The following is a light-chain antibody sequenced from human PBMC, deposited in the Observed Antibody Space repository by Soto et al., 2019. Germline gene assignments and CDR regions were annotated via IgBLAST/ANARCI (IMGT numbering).Light chain of an antibody. Sequence: EIVLTQSPGTLSLSPGERATLSCGASQSVTSNFLAWYQLKPGQAPRLLIYGASSRATGIPDRFSGSGSGTDFTLTISRLEPEDFAVYYCQQYEISPRTFGQGTKVEI. CDR3: QQYEISPRT. CDR2: GAS. V-gene: IGKV3-20*01. J-gene: IGKJ1*01. CDR1: QSVTSNF.